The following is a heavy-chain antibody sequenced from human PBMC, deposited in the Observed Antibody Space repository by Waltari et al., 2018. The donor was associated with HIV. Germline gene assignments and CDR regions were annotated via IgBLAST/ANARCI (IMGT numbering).Heavy chain of an antibody. CDR1: GGPTSGYY. CDR2: VHGTGST. D-gene: IGHD3-22*01. Sequence: QVQLQESGPGLVKPSETLSLICSDSGGPTSGYYWTWIRQPPGKGLEWIGYVHGTGSTKYNPSLQSRVTISIDTSKNQVSLALNSVTAADTAVYFCARVKASYYDGSGFYFLDYWGQGTLVTVSS. V-gene: IGHV4-59*01. J-gene: IGHJ4*02. CDR3: ARVKASYYDGSGFYFLDY.